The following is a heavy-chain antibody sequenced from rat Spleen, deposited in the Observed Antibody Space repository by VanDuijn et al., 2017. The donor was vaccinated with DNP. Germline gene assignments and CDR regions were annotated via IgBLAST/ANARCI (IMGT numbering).Heavy chain of an antibody. CDR1: GFNFNDYW. D-gene: IGHD1-11*01. CDR3: AKGPNYGGWSDYFDY. Sequence: EVKLVESGGGLVQPGRSLKLSCAASGFNFNDYWMGWVRQAPGKGLEWIGEINKDSSTIDYNPSLKDKFTVSRDNVQNTLYLQMSKLGSEDTAIYHCAKGPNYGGWSDYFDYWGQGVMVTVSS. V-gene: IGHV4-2*01. CDR2: INKDSSTI. J-gene: IGHJ2*01.